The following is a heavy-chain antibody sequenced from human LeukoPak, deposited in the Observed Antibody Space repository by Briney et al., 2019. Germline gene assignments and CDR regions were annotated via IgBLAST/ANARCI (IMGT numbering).Heavy chain of an antibody. Sequence: GGSLRLSCAASGFTFSSYGMHWVRQAPGKGLEWVAAISYDGSNKYYADSVKGRFTISRDNSKNTLYLQMNSLRAEDTAVYYCAKERTAMVNYYFDYWGQGTLVTVSS. D-gene: IGHD5-18*01. V-gene: IGHV3-30*18. CDR1: GFTFSSYG. CDR3: AKERTAMVNYYFDY. CDR2: ISYDGSNK. J-gene: IGHJ4*02.